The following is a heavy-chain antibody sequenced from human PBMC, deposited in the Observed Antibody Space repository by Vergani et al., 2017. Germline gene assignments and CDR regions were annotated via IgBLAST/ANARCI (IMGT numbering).Heavy chain of an antibody. Sequence: EVQLVESGGGLVQPGGSLRLSCAASGFTFSSYWMSWVRQAPGKGLEWVANIKQDGSEKYYVDSVKGRFTISRDNAKNSLYLQMNSLRAEDTAVYYCAISRIQLWAHAFDIWGQGTMVTVSS. CDR2: IKQDGSEK. J-gene: IGHJ3*02. V-gene: IGHV3-7*01. D-gene: IGHD5-18*01. CDR3: AISRIQLWAHAFDI. CDR1: GFTFSSYW.